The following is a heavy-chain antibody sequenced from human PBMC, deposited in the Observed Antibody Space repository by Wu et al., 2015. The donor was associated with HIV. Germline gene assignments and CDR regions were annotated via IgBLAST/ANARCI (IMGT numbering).Heavy chain of an antibody. V-gene: IGHV1-2*02. J-gene: IGHJ6*03. CDR1: GYTFTGYY. CDR3: ARSIVEQQAGTSPLADINYYYYYIGR. Sequence: QVQLVQSGAEVKKPGASVKVSCKASGYTFTGYYMHWVRQAPGQGLEWMGWINPNSGGTNYAQKFQGRVTMTRDTSISTAYMELSRLRSDDTAVYYCARSIVEQQAGTSPLADINYYYYYIGRLGQRDHRSPSP. D-gene: IGHD6-13*01. CDR2: INPNSGGT.